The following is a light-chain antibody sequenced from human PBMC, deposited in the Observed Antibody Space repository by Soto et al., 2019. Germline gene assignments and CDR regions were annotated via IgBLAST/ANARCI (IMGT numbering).Light chain of an antibody. CDR3: QQTYSTTT. CDR2: AAS. J-gene: IGKJ4*01. Sequence: DIQMTQSPSSLSASVGDRVTITCRASQSISSYLNWYQQKPGKAPKLLIYAASSLQSGVPSRFSGSGYGTDFTLTISSLQPEDFATYYCQQTYSTTTFGGGTKVEIK. CDR1: QSISSY. V-gene: IGKV1-39*01.